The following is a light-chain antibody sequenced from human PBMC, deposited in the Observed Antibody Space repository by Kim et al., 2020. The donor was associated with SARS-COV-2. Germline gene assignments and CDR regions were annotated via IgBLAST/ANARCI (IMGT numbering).Light chain of an antibody. J-gene: IGLJ3*02. CDR1: SSEVGYYPY. CDR2: EVK. Sequence: QSALTQPPSASGSPGQSVTISCSGISSEVGYYPYVSWYQQHPGKAPTLIIFEVKYRPSGVPDRFSGSKSGNTASLTVSGLQAEDEADYYCSSSAGSNNLVYGGGTQLTVL. V-gene: IGLV2-8*01. CDR3: SSSAGSNNLV.